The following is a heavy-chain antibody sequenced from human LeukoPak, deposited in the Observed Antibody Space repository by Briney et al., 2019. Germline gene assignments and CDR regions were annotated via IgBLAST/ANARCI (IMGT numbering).Heavy chain of an antibody. CDR3: AREGVYYYDSSGYQEGPHFDY. Sequence: PGGSLRLSCAASGLTFTNFAMNWVRQAPGKGLEWVSVISGSGSGTNCADSVRGRFTISRDNAKNSLYLQMNSLRAEDTAVYYCAREGVYYYDSSGYQEGPHFDYWGQGTLVTVSS. D-gene: IGHD3-22*01. V-gene: IGHV3-23*01. CDR2: ISGSGSGT. CDR1: GLTFTNFA. J-gene: IGHJ4*02.